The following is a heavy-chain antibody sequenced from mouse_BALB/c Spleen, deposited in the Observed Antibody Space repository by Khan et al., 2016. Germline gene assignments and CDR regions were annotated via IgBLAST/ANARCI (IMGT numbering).Heavy chain of an antibody. CDR1: GYSITSDYA. D-gene: IGHD2-1*01. CDR3: AHGNYFDY. J-gene: IGHJ2*01. Sequence: QLEESGPGLVKPSQSLSLTCTVTGYSITSDYAWNWIRQFPGNKLEWMGYISSSGSTSYNPSLKSRISITRDTAKNQFFLQLNSVTTEDTATYYCAHGNYFDYWGQGTTLTVSS. CDR2: ISSSGST. V-gene: IGHV3-2*02.